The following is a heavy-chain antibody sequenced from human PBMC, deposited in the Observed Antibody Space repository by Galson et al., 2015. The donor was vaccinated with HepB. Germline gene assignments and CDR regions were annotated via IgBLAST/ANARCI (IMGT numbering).Heavy chain of an antibody. CDR3: ARDSQWELLEPFDY. V-gene: IGHV3-7*03. J-gene: IGHJ4*02. CDR1: GFTFSSYW. CDR2: IKQDGSEK. Sequence: SLRLSCAASGFTFSSYWMSWVRQAPGKGLEWVANIKQDGSEKYYVDSVKGRFTISRDNAKNSLYLQMNSLRAEDTAVYYCARDSQWELLEPFDYWGQGTLVTVSS. D-gene: IGHD1-26*01.